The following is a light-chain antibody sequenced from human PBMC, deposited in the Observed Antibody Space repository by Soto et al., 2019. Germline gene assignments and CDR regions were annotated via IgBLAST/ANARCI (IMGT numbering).Light chain of an antibody. J-gene: IGKJ1*01. CDR3: LQDYNYPRT. CDR2: AAS. CDR1: QGIRND. Sequence: AIQMTQSPSSLSASVGDRVTITCRASQGIRNDLGWYQQKPGRAPKLLIFAASSLYSEVPSRFSGSGSGTDFTLSINGLQPEDFATYYCLQDYNYPRTFGQGTKVDIK. V-gene: IGKV1-6*01.